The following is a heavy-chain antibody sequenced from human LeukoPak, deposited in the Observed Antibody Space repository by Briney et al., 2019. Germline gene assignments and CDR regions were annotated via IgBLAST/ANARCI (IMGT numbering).Heavy chain of an antibody. CDR3: ARESGGIVPAAPRVYYYYYMDV. Sequence: PSETLSLTCTVSGGSISSYYWSWIRQPAGKGLEWIGRIYTSGSTNYNPSLKSRVTMSVDTSKNQLSLKLSSVTAADTAVYYCARESGGIVPAAPRVYYYYYMDVWGKGTTVTVSS. V-gene: IGHV4-4*07. D-gene: IGHD2-2*01. CDR1: GGSISSYY. J-gene: IGHJ6*03. CDR2: IYTSGST.